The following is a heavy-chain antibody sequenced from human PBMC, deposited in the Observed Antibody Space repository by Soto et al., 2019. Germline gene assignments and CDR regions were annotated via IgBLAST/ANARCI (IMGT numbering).Heavy chain of an antibody. CDR2: ITYEGSQI. V-gene: IGHV3-30*18. CDR3: AKGWGARNWADYYGLDV. J-gene: IGHJ6*02. Sequence: PGGSLTLSRAASGFTFPRFGLPWRRLAPGKGLGWFALITYEGSQIYYADAVKGRFTISRENGDNTLSLQMDNLRTEHTATYVCAKGWGARNWADYYGLDVWGQGTTVTVSS. CDR1: GFTFPRFG. D-gene: IGHD7-27*01.